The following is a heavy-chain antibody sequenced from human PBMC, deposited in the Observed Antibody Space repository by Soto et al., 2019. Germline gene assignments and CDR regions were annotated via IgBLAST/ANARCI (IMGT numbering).Heavy chain of an antibody. Sequence: EVQLLESGGGLVQPGGSLRLSCAASGFTFSSYAMSWVRQAPGKGLEWVSAISGSGGSTYYADSVKGRFTISRDNSKNTLYLHMNSLRAEDTAAYYCAKAPGTAPNFDYWGQGTLVTVSS. D-gene: IGHD5-18*01. CDR3: AKAPGTAPNFDY. CDR1: GFTFSSYA. J-gene: IGHJ4*02. V-gene: IGHV3-23*01. CDR2: ISGSGGST.